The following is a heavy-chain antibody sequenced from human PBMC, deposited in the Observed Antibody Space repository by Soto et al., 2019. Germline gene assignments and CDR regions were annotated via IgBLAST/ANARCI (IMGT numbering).Heavy chain of an antibody. Sequence: QVQLQESGPGLVKPSETLSLTCTVSGGSVSSGSYYWSWIRQPPGKGLEWIGYIYYSGSTNYNPSLKSRVTISVGTSKNQFSLKLSSVTAADTAVYYCASYDYNPYYFDYWGQGTLVTVSS. V-gene: IGHV4-61*01. D-gene: IGHD4-4*01. J-gene: IGHJ4*02. CDR3: ASYDYNPYYFDY. CDR1: GGSVSSGSYY. CDR2: IYYSGST.